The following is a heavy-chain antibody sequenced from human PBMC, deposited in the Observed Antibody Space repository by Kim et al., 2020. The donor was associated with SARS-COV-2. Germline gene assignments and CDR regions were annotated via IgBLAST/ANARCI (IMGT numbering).Heavy chain of an antibody. Sequence: TYYNPSLKSRVTISVDTSKNQFSLKLSSVTAADTAVYYCATFIVGATVDYWGQGTLVTVSS. D-gene: IGHD1-26*01. CDR2: T. V-gene: IGHV4-39*01. CDR3: ATFIVGATVDY. J-gene: IGHJ4*02.